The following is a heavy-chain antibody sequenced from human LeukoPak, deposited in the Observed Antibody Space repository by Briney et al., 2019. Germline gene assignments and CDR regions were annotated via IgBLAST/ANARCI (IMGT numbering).Heavy chain of an antibody. V-gene: IGHV3-23*01. Sequence: GGSLRLSCAASGFTFSSYAMSWVRQAPGKGLEWVSAISGSGGSTYYADSVKGRFTISRDNSKNTLFLQMNSLRAEDTAVYYCAETGYIVGAQEGGYWGQGTLVTVSS. D-gene: IGHD1-26*01. CDR2: ISGSGGST. J-gene: IGHJ4*02. CDR3: AETGYIVGAQEGGY. CDR1: GFTFSSYA.